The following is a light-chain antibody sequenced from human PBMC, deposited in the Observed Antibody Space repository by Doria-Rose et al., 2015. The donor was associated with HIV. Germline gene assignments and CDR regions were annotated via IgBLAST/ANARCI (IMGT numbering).Light chain of an antibody. Sequence: EIVMTQSPGTLSLSPGERATLSRRASQSFSSTYLAWYQQKPGQAHSLLIYDGSTRATGIPDRFSASGSGTDSTLTINRLEPEDFALYYCHQYGTSWTFGQGTKVEI. CDR3: HQYGTSWT. V-gene: IGKV3-20*01. J-gene: IGKJ1*01. CDR1: QSFSSTY. CDR2: DGS.